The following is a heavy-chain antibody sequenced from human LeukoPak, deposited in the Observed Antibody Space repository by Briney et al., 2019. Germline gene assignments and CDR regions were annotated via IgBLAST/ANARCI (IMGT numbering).Heavy chain of an antibody. J-gene: IGHJ4*02. CDR2: IIPIFGTA. D-gene: IGHD3-3*01. V-gene: IGHV1-69*13. CDR1: GYTFTGYY. Sequence: SVTVSCKASGYTFTGYYMHWVRQAPGQGLEWMGGIIPIFGTANYAQKFQGRVTITADESTSTAYMELSSLRSEDTAVYYCARESEGYFNYWGQGTLVTVSS. CDR3: ARESEGYFNY.